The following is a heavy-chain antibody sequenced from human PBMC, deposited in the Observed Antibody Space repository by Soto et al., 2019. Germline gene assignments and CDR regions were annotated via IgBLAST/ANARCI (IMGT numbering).Heavy chain of an antibody. CDR2: IYNGSGNP. J-gene: IGHJ4*02. Sequence: EVQLLESGGGLVQPGGSLRLSCAASGFTFSSYSMSWVRQAPGKGLEWVSSIYNGSGNPLYSASVKGRFTISRDNSENTLHLQMNNLRAEDTAMYYCAKDFTRDSGWDIDYWGQGTLVTVSS. CDR3: AKDFTRDSGWDIDY. D-gene: IGHD1-26*01. V-gene: IGHV3-23*01. CDR1: GFTFSSYS.